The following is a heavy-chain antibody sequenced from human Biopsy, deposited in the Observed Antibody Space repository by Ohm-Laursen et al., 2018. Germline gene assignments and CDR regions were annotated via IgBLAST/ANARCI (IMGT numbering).Heavy chain of an antibody. D-gene: IGHD5-24*01. CDR3: ATGGKSNYPPI. V-gene: IGHV3-9*01. CDR1: GFNFNHYA. Sequence: SLRLSCSASGFNFNHYAMQWVRQVPGKGLEWASSISWSNDNIHYADSVKGRFTIARDDAQNSIHLQMDSLTAEDTAVYYCATGGKSNYPPIWGQGALVTVSS. CDR2: ISWSNDNI. J-gene: IGHJ4*02.